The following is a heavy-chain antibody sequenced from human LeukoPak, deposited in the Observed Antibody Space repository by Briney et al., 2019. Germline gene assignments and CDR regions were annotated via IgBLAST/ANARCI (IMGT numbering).Heavy chain of an antibody. D-gene: IGHD6-19*01. CDR2: ISSSSSYI. CDR1: GFTFSSYS. J-gene: IGHJ6*02. V-gene: IGHV3-21*01. Sequence: GGSLRLSCAASGFTFSSYSMNWVRQAPGKGLEWVSSISSSSSYIYYADSVKGRFTISRDNAKNSLYLQMNSLRAEDTAVYYCARGRSSGWYYYYGMDVWGQGTTVIV. CDR3: ARGRSSGWYYYYGMDV.